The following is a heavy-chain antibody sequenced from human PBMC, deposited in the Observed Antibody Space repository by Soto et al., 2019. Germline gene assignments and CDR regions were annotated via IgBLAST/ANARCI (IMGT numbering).Heavy chain of an antibody. Sequence: SETLSLTCTVSGGSISSYYWSWIRQPPGKGLEWIGYIYYSGSTNYNPSLKSRVTISLDTSKNQFSLKLNSVTAADSAVYFCARLEGLATISYYFDFWGPGSLVTVSS. J-gene: IGHJ4*02. CDR1: GGSISSYY. V-gene: IGHV4-59*08. D-gene: IGHD3-9*01. CDR3: ARLEGLATISYYFDF. CDR2: IYYSGST.